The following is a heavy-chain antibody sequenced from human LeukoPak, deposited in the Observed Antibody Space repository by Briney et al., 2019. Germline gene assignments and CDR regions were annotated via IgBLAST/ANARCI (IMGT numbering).Heavy chain of an antibody. Sequence: SETLSLTCTVSGGSISSYYWSWIRQPPGKGLEWIGYIYYSGSTNYNPSLKSRVTISVDTSKNQFSLKLSSVTAADTAVYYCARAPVYSSSWYRLDYWGQGTLVTVST. CDR1: GGSISSYY. D-gene: IGHD6-13*01. V-gene: IGHV4-59*01. J-gene: IGHJ4*02. CDR3: ARAPVYSSSWYRLDY. CDR2: IYYSGST.